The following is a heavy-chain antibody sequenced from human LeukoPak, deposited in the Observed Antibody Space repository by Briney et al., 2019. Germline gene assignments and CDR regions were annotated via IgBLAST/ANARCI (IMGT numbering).Heavy chain of an antibody. J-gene: IGHJ6*02. CDR1: GFTFSSYW. CDR2: INSDGSSI. Sequence: GGSLRLSCAASGFTFSSYWMHWVRQAPGKGLVWVSRINSDGSSISYADSVKGRFTISRDNAKNTLYLQMNSLRAEDTAVHYCARAVGATSTYHYYYYGMDVWGQGTTVTVSS. V-gene: IGHV3-74*01. CDR3: ARAVGATSTYHYYYYGMDV. D-gene: IGHD1-26*01.